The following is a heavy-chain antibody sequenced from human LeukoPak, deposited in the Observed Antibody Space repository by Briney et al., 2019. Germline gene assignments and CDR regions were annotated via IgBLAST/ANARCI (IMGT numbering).Heavy chain of an antibody. D-gene: IGHD2-8*01. CDR3: ATMLYGDYSDY. CDR1: GYTFTSYD. J-gene: IGHJ4*02. Sequence: ASVKVSCKASGYTFTSYDINWVRQATGQGLEWMGWVNPNSGNTGYAQKFQGRVTMTEDTSTDTAYMELSSLRSEDTAVYYCATMLYGDYSDYWGQGTLVTVSS. V-gene: IGHV1-8*01. CDR2: VNPNSGNT.